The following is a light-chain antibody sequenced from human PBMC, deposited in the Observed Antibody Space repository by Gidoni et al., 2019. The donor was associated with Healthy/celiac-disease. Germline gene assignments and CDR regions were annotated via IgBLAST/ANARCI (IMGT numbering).Light chain of an antibody. CDR1: LGAGSY. J-gene: IGKJ1*01. V-gene: IGKV3-11*01. CDR3: QQRSNLPPWT. CDR2: DAS. Sequence: IVLTQSPATPSLSPAQRATLSCRASLGAGSYLVRHQQKPGQAVRLLHYDASNRATGIPARFSGSGYGTDFTLTISSLEPEDFAVYYCQQRSNLPPWTFGQGTKVELK.